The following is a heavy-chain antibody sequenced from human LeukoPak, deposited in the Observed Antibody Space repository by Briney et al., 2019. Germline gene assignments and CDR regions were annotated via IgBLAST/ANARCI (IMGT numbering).Heavy chain of an antibody. V-gene: IGHV1-69*05. CDR1: GGTFSSYA. Sequence: GASVKVSCKASGGTFSSYAISWVRQAPGQGLEWMGGIIPIFGTANYTQKFQGRVTITTDESTSTAYMELSSLRSEDTAVYYCARGYSYGYPPYYYYMDVWGKGTTVTVSS. CDR2: IIPIFGTA. CDR3: ARGYSYGYPPYYYYMDV. D-gene: IGHD5-18*01. J-gene: IGHJ6*03.